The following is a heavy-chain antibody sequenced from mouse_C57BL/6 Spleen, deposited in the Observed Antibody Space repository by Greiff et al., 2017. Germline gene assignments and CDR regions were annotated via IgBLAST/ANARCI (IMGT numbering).Heavy chain of an antibody. V-gene: IGHV5-6*01. CDR1: GFTFSSYG. J-gene: IGHJ4*01. Sequence: EVKLMESGGDLVKPGGSLKLSCAASGFTFSSYGMSWVRQTPDKRLEWVATISSGGSYTYYPDSVKGRFTISRDNAKNTLYLQMSSLKSEDTAMYYCARPLYDGYYAMDYWGQGTSVTVSS. CDR3: ARPLYDGYYAMDY. D-gene: IGHD2-3*01. CDR2: ISSGGSYT.